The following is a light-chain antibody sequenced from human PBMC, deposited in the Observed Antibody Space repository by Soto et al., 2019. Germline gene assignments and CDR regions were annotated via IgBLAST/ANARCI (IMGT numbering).Light chain of an antibody. Sequence: QSALTQPPSASGSPGQSVAISCTGTNSDVGGYNYVSWYRQHPGKAPKLVISEVSKRPSGVPDRFSGSKSGNTASLTVSGLQAEDEADYYCSSYAGSGIWVFGGGTKVTVL. CDR2: EVS. CDR3: SSYAGSGIWV. J-gene: IGLJ3*02. CDR1: NSDVGGYNY. V-gene: IGLV2-8*01.